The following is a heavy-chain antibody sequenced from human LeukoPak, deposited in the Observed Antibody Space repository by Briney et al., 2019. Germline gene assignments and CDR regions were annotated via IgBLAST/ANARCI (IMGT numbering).Heavy chain of an antibody. J-gene: IGHJ3*02. Sequence: GGSLRLSCAVSVFTLRYYVMQWDRQTPGKGLEWVAGISQDGSNKYYADSMKGRFIIPRDNSKKTLYLQMSSLITEDTAIDYCVRENDAFDIWGQGTMVIVSS. CDR1: VFTLRYYV. V-gene: IGHV3-30*04. CDR3: VRENDAFDI. CDR2: ISQDGSNK.